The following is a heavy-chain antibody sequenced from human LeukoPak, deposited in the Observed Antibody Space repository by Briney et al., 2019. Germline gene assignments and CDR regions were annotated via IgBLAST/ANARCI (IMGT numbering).Heavy chain of an antibody. V-gene: IGHV3-15*04. CDR3: TTTPGITVFGVVEDY. Sequence: GGSLRLSCAATGFTVKKSALSWVRQPPGKGLEWIGRIESQADGGTADYVAPVRGRFTISTDGSTNTLFLQMNSLQTEDTAVYYCTTTPGITVFGVVEDYWGQGTLVTVSS. J-gene: IGHJ4*02. CDR1: GFTVKKSA. D-gene: IGHD3-3*01. CDR2: IESQADGGTA.